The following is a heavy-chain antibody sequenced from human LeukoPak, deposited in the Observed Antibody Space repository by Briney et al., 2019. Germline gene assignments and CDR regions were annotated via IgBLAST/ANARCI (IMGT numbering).Heavy chain of an antibody. CDR2: IRYDGSNK. J-gene: IGHJ4*02. V-gene: IGHV3-30*02. CDR1: GFIFSSYG. D-gene: IGHD3-3*01. Sequence: PGGSLRLSCAASGFIFSSYGMHWVRQAPGKGLEGVAFIRYDGSNKYYADSVKGRFTISRDNSKNTLYLQMNSLRAEDTAVYYCAKDVGIFGVVPYYFDYWGQGTLVTVSS. CDR3: AKDVGIFGVVPYYFDY.